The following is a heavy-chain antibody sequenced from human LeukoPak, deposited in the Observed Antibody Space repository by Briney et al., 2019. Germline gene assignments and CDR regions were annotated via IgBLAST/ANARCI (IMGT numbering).Heavy chain of an antibody. CDR2: INPSGDNT. J-gene: IGHJ4*02. Sequence: ASVKVSCKASGYTFTSYYMYWVRQAPGQGLEWMGIINPSGDNTNYAQKFQGRVTMTRDMSTTTVYMELSSLRSEDTAVYYCAKDMSQVTMVRGVIITSPFDYWGQGTLVTVSS. D-gene: IGHD3-10*01. CDR1: GYTFTSYY. CDR3: AKDMSQVTMVRGVIITSPFDY. V-gene: IGHV1-46*01.